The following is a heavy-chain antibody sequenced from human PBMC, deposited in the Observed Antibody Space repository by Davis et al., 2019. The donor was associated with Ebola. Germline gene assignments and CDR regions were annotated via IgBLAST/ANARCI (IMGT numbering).Heavy chain of an antibody. J-gene: IGHJ4*02. CDR3: ARDPSGWYYFDY. CDR1: GYTFTSYY. V-gene: IGHV1-46*01. D-gene: IGHD6-19*01. Sequence: AASVKVSCKASGYTFTSYYMHWVRQAPGQGLEWMGIINPSGGSTSYAQKFQGRVTMTRDTSASTAYMELSSLRSEDTAVYYCARDPSGWYYFDYWGQGTLVTVSS. CDR2: INPSGGST.